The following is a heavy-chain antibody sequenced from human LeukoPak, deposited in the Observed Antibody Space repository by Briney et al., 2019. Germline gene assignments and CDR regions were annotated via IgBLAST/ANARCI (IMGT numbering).Heavy chain of an antibody. CDR3: ARGIRDSSGREYFQH. Sequence: ASVKVSCKASGYTFTGYDINWVRQATGQGLEWMGWMNPNSGNTGYAQKFQGRVTMTRNTSISTAYMELSSLRSEDTAVYYRARGIRDSSGREYFQHWGQGSRVTVSS. V-gene: IGHV1-8*01. CDR1: GYTFTGYD. D-gene: IGHD3-22*01. CDR2: MNPNSGNT. J-gene: IGHJ1*01.